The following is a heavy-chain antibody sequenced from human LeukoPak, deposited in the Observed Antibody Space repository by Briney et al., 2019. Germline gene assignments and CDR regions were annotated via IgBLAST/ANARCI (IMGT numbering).Heavy chain of an antibody. CDR3: ARLLWFGEYRSFYYYYYMDV. CDR1: GGSFSGYY. Sequence: SETLSLTCAVYGGSFSGYYWSWIRQPPGKGLEWIGEINHSGSTNYNPSLKSRVTISVDTSKNQFSLKLSSVTAADTAVYYCARLLWFGEYRSFYYYYYMDVWGKGTTVTISS. V-gene: IGHV4-34*01. J-gene: IGHJ6*03. D-gene: IGHD3-10*01. CDR2: INHSGST.